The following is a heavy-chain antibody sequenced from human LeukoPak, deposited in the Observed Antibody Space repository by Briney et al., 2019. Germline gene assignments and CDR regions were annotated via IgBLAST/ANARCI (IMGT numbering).Heavy chain of an antibody. D-gene: IGHD3-22*01. CDR1: GFTFSSYG. J-gene: IGHJ4*02. V-gene: IGHV3-33*01. CDR3: ARVPLTHYYDSSGYDY. Sequence: PGRSLRLSCAASGFTFSSYGMHWVRQAPGKGLEWVAVIWYDGSNKYYADSVKGRFTISRDNSKNTLYLQMNSLRAEDTAVYYCARVPLTHYYDSSGYDYWGQGTLVTVSS. CDR2: IWYDGSNK.